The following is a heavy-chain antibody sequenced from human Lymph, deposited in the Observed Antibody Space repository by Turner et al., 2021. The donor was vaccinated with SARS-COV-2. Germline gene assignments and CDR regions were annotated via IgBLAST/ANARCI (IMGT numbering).Heavy chain of an antibody. Sequence: EVQLLESGGGLVPPGGSLTLTCPASGFTLSSFAMSWGRQAQGTGLGWVSTISGSGGDTYYADSVKGRFTIARDNSKNTLYLQMNSLRAEDTAVYYCAKGVRGAMIVVVIPYFDYWGKGTLVTVSS. CDR1: GFTLSSFA. V-gene: IGHV3-23*01. CDR3: AKGVRGAMIVVVIPYFDY. J-gene: IGHJ4*02. D-gene: IGHD3-22*01. CDR2: ISGSGGDT.